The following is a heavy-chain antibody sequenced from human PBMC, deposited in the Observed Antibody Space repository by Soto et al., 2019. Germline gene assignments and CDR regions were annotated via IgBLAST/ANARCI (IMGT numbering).Heavy chain of an antibody. V-gene: IGHV3-66*01. CDR2: LYSGGTT. Sequence: PGGSLRLSCAASGFTVSSNYMNWVRQAPGKGLEWVSTLYSGGTTFFYADSVKGRFTVSRDNSKNMLYLQMNSLRPEDTAVYYCAKAQTGVAAAGSYWYFDLWGRGTLVTVSS. D-gene: IGHD6-13*01. J-gene: IGHJ2*01. CDR3: AKAQTGVAAAGSYWYFDL. CDR1: GFTVSSNY.